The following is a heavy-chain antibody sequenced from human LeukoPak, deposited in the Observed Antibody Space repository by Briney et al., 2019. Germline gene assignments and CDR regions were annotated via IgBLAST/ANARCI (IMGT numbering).Heavy chain of an antibody. CDR1: GYTFTSYD. D-gene: IGHD5-18*01. CDR2: MNPNSGNT. V-gene: IGHV1-8*01. CDR3: AREAWIQLWSLESDYGMDV. Sequence: ASVKVSCKASGYTFTSYDINWVRQATGQGLEWMGWMNPNSGNTGYAQKFQGRVTMTRNTSISTAYMELSSLRSEDTAVYYCAREAWIQLWSLESDYGMDVWGQGPTVTVSS. J-gene: IGHJ6*02.